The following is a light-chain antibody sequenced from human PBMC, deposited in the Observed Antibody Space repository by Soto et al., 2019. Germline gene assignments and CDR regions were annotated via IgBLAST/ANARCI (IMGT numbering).Light chain of an antibody. Sequence: QSVLTQPASVSGSPGQSITISCTGTSSDVGGYNSVSWYQQHPGKAPKVMIYKVSNRPSGVSDRFSGSKSGNTASLTISGLQAGDEADYYCSSFTRSVTYVFGTGTKVTVL. CDR1: SSDVGGYNS. J-gene: IGLJ1*01. CDR2: KVS. V-gene: IGLV2-14*01. CDR3: SSFTRSVTYV.